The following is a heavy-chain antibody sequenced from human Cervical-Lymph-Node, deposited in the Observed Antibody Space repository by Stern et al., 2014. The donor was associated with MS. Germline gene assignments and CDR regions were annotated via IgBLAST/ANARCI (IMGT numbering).Heavy chain of an antibody. CDR1: GGTFSNYA. V-gene: IGHV1-69*01. D-gene: IGHD6-6*01. CDR2: LIPIFGTA. Sequence: QVQLLQPGAEVKKPGSSVKVSCKASGGTFSNYAISWVRQAPGQGLEWTGGLIPIFGTANYAQKFQGRVTITADESTSTAYMELSSLRSEDTAVYYCARGGGYSSSPEPWVYWGQGTLVTVSS. J-gene: IGHJ4*02. CDR3: ARGGGYSSSPEPWVY.